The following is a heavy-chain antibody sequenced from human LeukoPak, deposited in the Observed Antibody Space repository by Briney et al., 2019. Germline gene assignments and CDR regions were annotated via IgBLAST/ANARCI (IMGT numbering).Heavy chain of an antibody. J-gene: IGHJ4*02. CDR3: ARRGVGYKSGYFDY. CDR2: IYYSGST. D-gene: IGHD5-24*01. V-gene: IGHV4-61*01. Sequence: PSETLSLTCTVSGGSISTSNYYWSWIRQPPGKGLEWIGYIYYSGSTNYNPSLKSRVTISVDTSKNQFSLKLSSVTAADTAVYYCARRGVGYKSGYFDYWGQGTLVTVSS. CDR1: GGSISTSNYY.